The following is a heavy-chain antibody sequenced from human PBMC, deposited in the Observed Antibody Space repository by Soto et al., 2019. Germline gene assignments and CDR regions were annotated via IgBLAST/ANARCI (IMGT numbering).Heavy chain of an antibody. CDR2: ISYDGSNK. CDR3: ANDPSGSYRFYYYYGMDV. J-gene: IGHJ6*02. V-gene: IGHV3-30*18. D-gene: IGHD1-26*01. Sequence: PGGSLRLSCAASGFTFSSYGMHWVRQAPGKGLEWVAVISYDGSNKYYADSVKGRFTISRDNSKNTLYLQMNSLRAEDTAVYYCANDPSGSYRFYYYYGMDVWGQGTTVTVSS. CDR1: GFTFSSYG.